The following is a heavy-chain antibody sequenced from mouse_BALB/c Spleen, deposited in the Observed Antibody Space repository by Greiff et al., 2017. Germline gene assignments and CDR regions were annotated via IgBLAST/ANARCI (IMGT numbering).Heavy chain of an antibody. V-gene: IGHV1-5*01. CDR3: TSYDGYYAFAY. J-gene: IGHJ3*01. CDR1: GYTFTSYW. Sequence: EVQLQQSGTVLARPGASVKMSCKASGYTFTSYWMHWVKQRPGQGLEWIGAIYPGNSDTSYNQKFKGKAKLTAVTSTSTAYMELSSLTNEDSAVYYCTSYDGYYAFAYWGQGTLVTVSA. D-gene: IGHD2-3*01. CDR2: IYPGNSDT.